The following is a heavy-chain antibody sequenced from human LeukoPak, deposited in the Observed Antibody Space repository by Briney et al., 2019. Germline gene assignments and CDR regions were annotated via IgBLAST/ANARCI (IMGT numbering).Heavy chain of an antibody. D-gene: IGHD3-22*01. CDR3: SKGREVVITTVDY. J-gene: IGHJ4*02. CDR2: ISSSSSYI. V-gene: IGHV3-21*04. CDR1: GFTFSSYS. Sequence: GGSLRLSCAASGFTFSSYSMNWVRQAPGKGLEWVSSISSSSSYIYYADSVKGRFTISRDNAKNTLYLQMNSLRAEDTAVYYCSKGREVVITTVDYWGQGTLVTVSS.